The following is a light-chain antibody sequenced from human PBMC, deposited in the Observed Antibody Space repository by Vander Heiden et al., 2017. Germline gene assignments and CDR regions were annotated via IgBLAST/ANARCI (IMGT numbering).Light chain of an antibody. J-gene: IGKJ2*01. Sequence: DIVMTHPPDSLSVSLGERATIHCKSSQSLLVSSNNKNYIAWYQHKPGQPPKLLIYWASNRGSGVPDRFSGSGSGTDFTLTISSLQAEDVAVYYCQQYYTTHRFTFGQGTKLEIK. V-gene: IGKV4-1*01. CDR2: WAS. CDR1: QSLLVSSNNKNY. CDR3: QQYYTTHRFT.